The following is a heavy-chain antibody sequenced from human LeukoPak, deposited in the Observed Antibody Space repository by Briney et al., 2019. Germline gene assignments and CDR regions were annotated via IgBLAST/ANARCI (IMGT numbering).Heavy chain of an antibody. CDR2: INPNSGGT. Sequence: ASVKVSCKASGYTFTGYYIHWVRQAPGQGLEWMGWINPNSGGTNYAQKFQGRVTMTRDTSISTAYMELSRLRSDDTAVYYCAISIVVVPAAWTDAFDIWGQGTMVTVSS. D-gene: IGHD2-2*01. CDR1: GYTFTGYY. CDR3: AISIVVVPAAWTDAFDI. J-gene: IGHJ3*02. V-gene: IGHV1-2*02.